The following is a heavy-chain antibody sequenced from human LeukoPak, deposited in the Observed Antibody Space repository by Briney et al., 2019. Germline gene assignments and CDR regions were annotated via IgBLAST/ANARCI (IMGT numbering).Heavy chain of an antibody. CDR1: GYTFTSYG. CDR3: ARVRPPNIVDSVMDYKYYHDMDV. CDR2: ISAYNGNT. D-gene: IGHD5-18*01. V-gene: IGHV1-18*01. J-gene: IGHJ6*02. Sequence: ASVKVSCKASGYTFTSYGISWVRQAPGQGLEWMGWISAYNGNTNYAQKLQGRVTMTTDTSTSTAYMELRSLRSDDTAVYYCARVRPPNIVDSVMDYKYYHDMDVWGQGTTVTVSS.